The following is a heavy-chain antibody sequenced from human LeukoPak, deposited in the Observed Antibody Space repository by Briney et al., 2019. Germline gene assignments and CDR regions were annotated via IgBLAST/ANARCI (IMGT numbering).Heavy chain of an antibody. J-gene: IGHJ6*04. Sequence: GESLKIACKGSGYSFTSYWISWVRQMPGKGLEWMGRIDPSDSYTNYSPSFQGHVTISADKSISTAYLQWRSLKASDTAMYYCVRHRRSYGMDVWGKGTTVTVSS. CDR2: IDPSDSYT. V-gene: IGHV5-10-1*01. CDR3: VRHRRSYGMDV. D-gene: IGHD3-10*01. CDR1: GYSFTSYW.